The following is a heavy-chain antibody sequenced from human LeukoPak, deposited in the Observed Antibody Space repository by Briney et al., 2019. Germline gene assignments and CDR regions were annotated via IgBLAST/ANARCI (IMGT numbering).Heavy chain of an antibody. CDR2: ISGDSGYI. V-gene: IGHV3-21*01. D-gene: IGHD6-13*01. CDR1: GFTFSSYN. Sequence: GGSLRLSCAASGFTFSSYNMNWVRQAPGKGLEWVSSISGDSGYISYADSVRGRFTISRDNAMNSLYLQMNSLRVEDTAAYYCARIGSSWSFDYWGQGTRVTVSS. J-gene: IGHJ4*02. CDR3: ARIGSSWSFDY.